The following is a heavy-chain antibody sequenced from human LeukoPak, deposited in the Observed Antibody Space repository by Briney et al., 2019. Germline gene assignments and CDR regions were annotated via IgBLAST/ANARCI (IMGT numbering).Heavy chain of an antibody. CDR1: GVSFSRYY. CDR2: INHSGST. J-gene: IGHJ4*02. CDR3: ARLYYDFWSGLPYYFDY. V-gene: IGHV4-34*01. D-gene: IGHD3-3*01. Sequence: PSEILSLTCAVYGVSFSRYYWSWMRQPPGKGLEWIGEINHSGSTNYNPSLKSRVTISVDTSKNQFSLKLSSVTAADTAVYYCARLYYDFWSGLPYYFDYWGQGTLGTVSS.